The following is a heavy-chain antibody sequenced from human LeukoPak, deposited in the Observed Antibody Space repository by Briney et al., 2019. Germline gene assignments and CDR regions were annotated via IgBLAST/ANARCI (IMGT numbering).Heavy chain of an antibody. V-gene: IGHV3-30-3*01. J-gene: IGHJ6*02. CDR1: GFTFSSYA. D-gene: IGHD2-15*01. CDR3: ARRAGPLLASYYYYGMDV. CDR2: ISYDVSNK. Sequence: PGGSLRLSCAATGFTFSSYAMHWVRQAPGKGLEWEAVISYDVSNKYYADSVKGRFTISRDNSKNTLYLQMNSLRAEDTAVYYCARRAGPLLASYYYYGMDVWGQGTTVTVSS.